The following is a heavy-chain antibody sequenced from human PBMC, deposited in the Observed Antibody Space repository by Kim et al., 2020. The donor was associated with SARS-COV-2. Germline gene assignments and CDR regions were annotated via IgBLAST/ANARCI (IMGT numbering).Heavy chain of an antibody. D-gene: IGHD3-3*01. J-gene: IGHJ3*01. V-gene: IGHV5-51*01. CDR1: GYDFNRHW. CDR3: ATHPSSVATLEAFDF. Sequence: GESLQISCKASGYDFNRHWIGWVRQLPGKGLEWVAIIYPRDSDIRYSPSFEGQVTISADASVSTTYLHWNSLKATDTAMYYCATHPSSVATLEAFDFWGQGTLVSVSA. CDR2: IYPRDSDI.